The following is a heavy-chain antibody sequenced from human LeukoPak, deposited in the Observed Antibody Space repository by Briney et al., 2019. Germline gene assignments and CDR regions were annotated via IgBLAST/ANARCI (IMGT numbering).Heavy chain of an antibody. V-gene: IGHV4-31*03. CDR3: ARFSGYSYGYYFDY. Sequence: PSETLSLTCTVSGGSISSGGYYWSWIRQHPGKGLEWIGYIYYSGSTYYNPSLKSRVTISVDTSKSQFSLKLSSVTAADTAVYYCARFSGYSYGYYFDYWGQGTLATVSS. D-gene: IGHD5-18*01. CDR1: GGSISSGGYY. CDR2: IYYSGST. J-gene: IGHJ4*02.